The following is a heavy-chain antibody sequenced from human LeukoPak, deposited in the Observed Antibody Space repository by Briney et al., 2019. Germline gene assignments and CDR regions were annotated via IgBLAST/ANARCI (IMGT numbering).Heavy chain of an antibody. CDR3: ARGGRRSGYYFPYAD. CDR2: INHSGST. V-gene: IGHV4-34*01. J-gene: IGHJ4*02. D-gene: IGHD3-22*01. CDR1: GGSISSNN. Sequence: SETLSLTCTVSGGSISSNNWSWIRPPPGKGREWMGEINHSGSTKSDPSLKSLVTILVDTAKKQLSLELRSVTAADTAVYYCARGGRRSGYYFPYADWGQGTLVTVSS.